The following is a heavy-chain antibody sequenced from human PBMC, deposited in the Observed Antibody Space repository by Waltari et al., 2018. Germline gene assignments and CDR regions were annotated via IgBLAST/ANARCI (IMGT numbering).Heavy chain of an antibody. CDR3: AKSRGFEY. CDR2: INYDGRQK. Sequence: EVQLVESGGGLVQPGGSLRLSCGASGFPFSRYWMSWVRQTPGKGLEWVDNINYDGRQKYYVDSVKGRFTISRDNAKNSVYLQMNSLRVEDTAVYYCAKSRGFEYWGQGALITVSS. J-gene: IGHJ4*02. D-gene: IGHD2-2*01. CDR1: GFPFSRYW. V-gene: IGHV3-7*01.